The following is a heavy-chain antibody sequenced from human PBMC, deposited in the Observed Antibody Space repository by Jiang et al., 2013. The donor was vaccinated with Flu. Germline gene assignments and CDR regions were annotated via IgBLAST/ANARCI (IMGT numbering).Heavy chain of an antibody. J-gene: IGHJ3*02. CDR3: ARLGRWYYDSSGYYVGGRNDAFDI. D-gene: IGHD3-22*01. CDR1: GYSFTKYW. Sequence: GAEVKKPGESLKISCKGSGYSFTKYWIGWVRQLPGKGLEWMGIIYPGDSDTRYSPSFQGQVTISADKSISTAYLQWSSLKASDTAMYYCARLGRWYYDSSGYYVGGRNDAFDIVGPRDKWSPSLQ. CDR2: IYPGDSDT. V-gene: IGHV5-51*01.